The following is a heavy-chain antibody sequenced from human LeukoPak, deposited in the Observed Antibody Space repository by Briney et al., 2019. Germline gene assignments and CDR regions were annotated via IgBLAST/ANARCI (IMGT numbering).Heavy chain of an antibody. D-gene: IGHD3-3*01. CDR3: ARDQAIFGVVIDPYYYMDV. Sequence: ASVKVSCKASGYTFTSYGISWVRQAPGQGLEWMGWISAYNGNTNYAQKLQGRVTMTTDTSTSTAYMELRSLRSDDTAVYYCARDQAIFGVVIDPYYYMDVWGKGTTVTVSS. J-gene: IGHJ6*03. CDR1: GYTFTSYG. CDR2: ISAYNGNT. V-gene: IGHV1-18*01.